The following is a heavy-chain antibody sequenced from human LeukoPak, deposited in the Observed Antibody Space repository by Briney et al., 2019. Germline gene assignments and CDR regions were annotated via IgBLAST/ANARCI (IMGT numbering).Heavy chain of an antibody. CDR3: XXXXXXSGYYTTYFDY. D-gene: IGHD3-22*01. CDR1: GFTFSSYG. V-gene: IGHV3-23*01. Sequence: GGSLRLSCAASGFTFSSYGMSWVRQAPGKGLEWVSAISGSGGSTYYADSVKGRFTSSRDNSKNTLYLQLNSRRADDTAVYYXXXXXXXSGYYTTYFDYWGQGTLVTVSS. J-gene: IGHJ4*02. CDR2: ISGSGGST.